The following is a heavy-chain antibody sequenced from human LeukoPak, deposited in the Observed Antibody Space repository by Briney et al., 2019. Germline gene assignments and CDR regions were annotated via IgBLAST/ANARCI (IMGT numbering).Heavy chain of an antibody. CDR2: ISYDGSNK. J-gene: IGHJ4*02. D-gene: IGHD2-15*01. CDR1: GFTFSSYA. V-gene: IGHV3-30*01. CDR3: ASIPVHEVVVVAATTSVVDY. Sequence: PGRSLRLSCAASGFTFSSYAMHWVRQAPGKGLEWVAVISYDGSNKYYADSVKGRITISRDNSKNTLYLQMNSLRAEDTAVYYCASIPVHEVVVVAATTSVVDYWGQGTLVTVSS.